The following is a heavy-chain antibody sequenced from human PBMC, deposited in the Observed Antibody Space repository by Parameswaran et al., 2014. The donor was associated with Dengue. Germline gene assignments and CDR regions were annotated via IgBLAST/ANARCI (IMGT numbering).Heavy chain of an antibody. D-gene: IGHD3-3*01. V-gene: IGHV1-2*02. CDR3: ARGDFGVVIKYNWFDP. CDR2: INPNSGGT. Sequence: VRQAPGQGLEWMGWINPNSGGTNYAQKFQGRVTMTRDTSISTAYMELSRLRSDDTAVYYCARGDFGVVIKYNWFDPWGQGTLVTVSS. J-gene: IGHJ5*02.